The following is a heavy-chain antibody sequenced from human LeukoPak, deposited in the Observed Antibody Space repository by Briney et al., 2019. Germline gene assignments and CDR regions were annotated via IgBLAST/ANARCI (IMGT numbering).Heavy chain of an antibody. D-gene: IGHD4-17*01. CDR2: IRSSSSYI. Sequence: KPGGSLRLSCAASGFTFSSYSMNWVRQAPGKGLEWVSSIRSSSSYIYFADSVKGRFTISRDNAKNSLYLQMNSLTAEDTAVYYCARDVGYGDYVGYWGQGTLVTVSS. J-gene: IGHJ4*02. CDR3: ARDVGYGDYVGY. CDR1: GFTFSSYS. V-gene: IGHV3-21*01.